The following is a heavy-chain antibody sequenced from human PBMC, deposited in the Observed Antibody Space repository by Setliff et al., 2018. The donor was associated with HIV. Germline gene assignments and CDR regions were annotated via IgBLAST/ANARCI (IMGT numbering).Heavy chain of an antibody. CDR3: ARLGGSFGIPHFDF. Sequence: GESLKISCEVSGYVFSDHWIAWVRQTPGKGLEWMGLVYPADSNTIYSPSFQHQVTISADKSFSTAFLQWSDVKASDSGIYFCARLGGSFGIPHFDFWGQGTPVTSPQ. CDR1: GYVFSDHW. J-gene: IGHJ4*02. D-gene: IGHD3-3*02. V-gene: IGHV5-51*01. CDR2: VYPADSNT.